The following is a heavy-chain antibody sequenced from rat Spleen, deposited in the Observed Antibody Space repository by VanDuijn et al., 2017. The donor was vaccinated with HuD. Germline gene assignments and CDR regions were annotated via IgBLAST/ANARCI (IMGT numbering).Heavy chain of an antibody. D-gene: IGHD1-12*03. CDR2: IIYDGSRT. J-gene: IGHJ4*01. Sequence: EVQLVESDGGLVQPGRSLKLSCAASGFTFSASNMAWVRQAPKTVLEWVATIIYDGSRTYYRDSLKGRFTISRDNAKSTLYLQMDSLRSEDTATYYCATHDYDGYYQGVMDAWGQGASVTVSS. V-gene: IGHV5S10*01. CDR3: ATHDYDGYYQGVMDA. CDR1: GFTFSASN.